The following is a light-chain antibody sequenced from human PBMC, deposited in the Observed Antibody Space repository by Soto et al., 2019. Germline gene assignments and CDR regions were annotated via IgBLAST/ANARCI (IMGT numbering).Light chain of an antibody. Sequence: VVLTQSPGTLSLSPGERATLSCRASQSVSSSYLAWYQQKPGQAPRLLIYGASSRATGIPDRFSGSGSGTDFTLTISRLGPEDFAVYYCQQYTGPPTTFGQGTRLEV. J-gene: IGKJ5*01. CDR2: GAS. CDR3: QQYTGPPTT. CDR1: QSVSSSY. V-gene: IGKV3-20*01.